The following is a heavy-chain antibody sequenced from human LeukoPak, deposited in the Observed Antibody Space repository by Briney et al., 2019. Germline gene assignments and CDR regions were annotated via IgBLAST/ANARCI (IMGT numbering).Heavy chain of an antibody. D-gene: IGHD3-3*01. J-gene: IGHJ4*02. CDR2: ISSSSSYI. Sequence: GGSLRLSCAASGFTFSSHAMSWVRQAPGKGLEWVSSISSSSSYIYYADSVKGRFTISRDNAKNSLYLQMNSLRAEDTAVYYCARVGRITIFGVVIPNDYWGQGTLVTVSS. CDR3: ARVGRITIFGVVIPNDY. V-gene: IGHV3-21*01. CDR1: GFTFSSHA.